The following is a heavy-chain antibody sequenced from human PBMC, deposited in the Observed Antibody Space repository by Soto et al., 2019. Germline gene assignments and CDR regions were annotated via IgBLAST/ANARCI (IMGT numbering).Heavy chain of an antibody. V-gene: IGHV3-48*03. CDR3: VRYCSTTLCNGEATSTFHY. J-gene: IGHJ4*02. Sequence: PXGALRRACPASRCTCGTSDMDWVRQAPGKGLECVSYISSSGNPVYYADSVKGRLTISRDNTRNSLYLQMNSLRDEDTAIYYCVRYCSTTLCNGEATSTFHYWGQGTLVTVSS. CDR1: RCTCGTSD. CDR2: ISSSGNPV. D-gene: IGHD2-2*01.